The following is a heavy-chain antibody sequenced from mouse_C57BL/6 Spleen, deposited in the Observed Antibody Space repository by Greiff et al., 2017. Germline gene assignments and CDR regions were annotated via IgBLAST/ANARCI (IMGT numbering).Heavy chain of an antibody. CDR2: IYPGDGDT. CDR1: GYAFSSSW. J-gene: IGHJ2*01. D-gene: IGHD1-1*01. V-gene: IGHV1-82*01. Sequence: VQLQQSGPELVKPGASVKISYKASGYAFSSSWMNWVKQRPGKGLEWIGRIYPGDGDTNYNGKFKGKATLTADKSTSTAYMQLSSLTSEDSAVYFCARGYYGISYFDYWGQGTTLTVSS. CDR3: ARGYYGISYFDY.